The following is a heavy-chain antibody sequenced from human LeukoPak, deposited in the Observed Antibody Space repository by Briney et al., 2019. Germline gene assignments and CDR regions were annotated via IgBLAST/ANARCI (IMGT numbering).Heavy chain of an antibody. V-gene: IGHV1-46*01. CDR2: INPSSGST. Sequence: GASVKVSCKASGNTFTTDQMHWVRQAPGQGLEWMGIINPSSGSTSYAQKFQGRVTMTRDTPTGTVYMELSSLRSEDTALYYCAREYGTGGLDYWGQGTLVTVSS. D-gene: IGHD2-8*02. CDR1: GNTFTTDQ. J-gene: IGHJ4*02. CDR3: AREYGTGGLDY.